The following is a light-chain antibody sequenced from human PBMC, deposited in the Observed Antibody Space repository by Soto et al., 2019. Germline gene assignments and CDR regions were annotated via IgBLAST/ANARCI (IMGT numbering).Light chain of an antibody. CDR2: DAS. CDR3: QQRSDWPPLT. Sequence: EIVLTQSPATLSLSPGERATLSCRASQSVGSYLAWYQQKPGQAPRLLIYDASSRATGIPARFSGSGSGTDFTLTISSLEPEDFAVYFCQQRSDWPPLTFGQGTRLEMK. CDR1: QSVGSY. J-gene: IGKJ5*01. V-gene: IGKV3-11*01.